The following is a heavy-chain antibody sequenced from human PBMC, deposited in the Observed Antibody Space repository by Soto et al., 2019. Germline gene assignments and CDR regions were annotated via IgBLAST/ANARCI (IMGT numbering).Heavy chain of an antibody. CDR3: ASERSTLSYYYHGMDV. Sequence: EVQLVESGGGLIQPGGSLRLSCAVSGFTVTSNYMSWVRQAPGKGLEWVSVIYSNGFTNYADSVQGRFTVSRDKSKNSLYLQMNSLRAEDTAVYYCASERSTLSYYYHGMDVWGQGTTVSVSS. CDR2: IYSNGFT. J-gene: IGHJ6*02. CDR1: GFTVTSNY. V-gene: IGHV3-53*01.